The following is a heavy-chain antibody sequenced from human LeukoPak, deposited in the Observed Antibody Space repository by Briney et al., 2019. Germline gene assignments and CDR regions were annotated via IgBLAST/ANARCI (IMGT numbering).Heavy chain of an antibody. V-gene: IGHV4-30-2*01. Sequence: KTSQTLSLTCTVSSGSINSGGHYWSWIRQPPGKGLEWIGYINHSGSTSYNPSLKSRVTISVDNSKNQFSLRLSSVTAADTAVYYCARKNNMAVAGTVSWYFDHWGQGTLVTVSS. CDR1: SGSINSGGHY. CDR2: INHSGST. CDR3: ARKNNMAVAGTVSWYFDH. D-gene: IGHD6-19*01. J-gene: IGHJ4*02.